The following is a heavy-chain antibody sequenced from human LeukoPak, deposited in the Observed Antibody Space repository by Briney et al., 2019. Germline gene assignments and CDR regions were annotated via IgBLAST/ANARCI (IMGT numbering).Heavy chain of an antibody. CDR3: ARDRVLDLIDY. J-gene: IGHJ4*02. CDR1: GFTFSSYG. V-gene: IGHV3-33*01. Sequence: GGSLRLACAASGFTFSSYGMHWVRQAPGKGLEWVAVIWYDGSNKYYADSVKGRFTISRDNSKNTLYLQMNSLRAEDTAVYYCARDRVLDLIDYWGQGTLVTVSS. CDR2: IWYDGSNK.